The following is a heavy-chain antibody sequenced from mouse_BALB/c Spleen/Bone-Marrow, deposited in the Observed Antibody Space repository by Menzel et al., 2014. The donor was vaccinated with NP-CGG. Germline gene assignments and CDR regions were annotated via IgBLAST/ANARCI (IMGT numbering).Heavy chain of an antibody. Sequence: EVNLVESGGGLVQPGGSRKPSCAASGFTFSSFGMHWVRQAPEKGLEWVAYISSGSSTIYYADTVKGRFTISRDNPKNTLFLQMTSLRSEDTAMYYCATGTRAMDYWGQGTSVTVSS. D-gene: IGHD4-1*01. V-gene: IGHV5-17*02. CDR1: GFTFSSFG. J-gene: IGHJ4*01. CDR3: ATGTRAMDY. CDR2: ISSGSSTI.